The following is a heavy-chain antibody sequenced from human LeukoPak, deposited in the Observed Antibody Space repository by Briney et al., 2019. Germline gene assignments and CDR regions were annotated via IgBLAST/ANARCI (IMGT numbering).Heavy chain of an antibody. CDR3: ARTLLAVAGTSAYYFDY. CDR2: IYYSGST. CDR1: GGSISTYY. J-gene: IGHJ4*02. Sequence: PSETLSLTCTVSGGSISTYYWSWLRQPPGKGLEWIGYIYYSGSTNYNPSLKSRVTISVDTSKNHFSLKLSSVTAADTAVYYCARTLLAVAGTSAYYFDYWGQGTLVTVSS. D-gene: IGHD6-19*01. V-gene: IGHV4-59*08.